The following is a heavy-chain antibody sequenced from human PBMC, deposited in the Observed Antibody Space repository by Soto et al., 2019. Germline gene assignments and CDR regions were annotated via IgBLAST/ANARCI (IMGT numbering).Heavy chain of an antibody. D-gene: IGHD4-4*01. CDR1: GGSFSGYY. CDR3: ARAVTRRFDY. J-gene: IGHJ4*02. CDR2: INHSGST. Sequence: TSETLSLTCAVYGGSFSGYYWSWIRQPPGKGLEWIGEINHSGSTNYNPSLKSRVTISVDTSKNQFSLKLSSVTAADTAVYYCARAVTRRFDYWGQGTLVTVSS. V-gene: IGHV4-34*01.